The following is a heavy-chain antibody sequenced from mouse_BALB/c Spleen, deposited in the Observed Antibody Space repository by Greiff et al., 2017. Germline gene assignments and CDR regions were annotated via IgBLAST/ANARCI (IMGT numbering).Heavy chain of an antibody. CDR3: ARGEHYFDY. V-gene: IGHV5-4*02. CDR1: GFTFSDYY. J-gene: IGHJ2*01. CDR2: ISDGGSYT. Sequence: EVQGVESGGGLVKPGGSLKLSCAASGFTFSDYYMYWVRQTPEKRLEWVATISDGGSYTYYPDSVKGRFTISRDNAKNNLYLQMSSLKSEDTAMYYCARGEHYFDYWGQGTTLTVSS.